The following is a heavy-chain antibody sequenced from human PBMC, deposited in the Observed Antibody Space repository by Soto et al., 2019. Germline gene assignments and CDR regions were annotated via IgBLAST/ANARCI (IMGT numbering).Heavy chain of an antibody. V-gene: IGHV4-31*03. D-gene: IGHD5-12*01. CDR3: ARAGVGVSGYDYVYYYYMDV. Sequence: PSETLSLTCTVSGGSIGSGGYYWSWIRQHPGKGLEWIGYIYYSGSTYYNPSLKSRVTISVDTSKNQFSLKLSSVTAADTAVYYCARAGVGVSGYDYVYYYYMDVWGKGTTVTVSS. CDR1: GGSIGSGGYY. J-gene: IGHJ6*03. CDR2: IYYSGST.